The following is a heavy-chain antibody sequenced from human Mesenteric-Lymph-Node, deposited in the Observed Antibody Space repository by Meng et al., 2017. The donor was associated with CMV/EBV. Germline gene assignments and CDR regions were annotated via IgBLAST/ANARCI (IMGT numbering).Heavy chain of an antibody. D-gene: IGHD3-10*01. CDR3: ARGHASGTYSDYFDF. V-gene: IGHV4-34*01. CDR1: GGSLSVNY. CDR2: ISQAGST. Sequence: VSGGSLSVNYWNWIRQSPGKGLEWIAEISQAGSTKYSPSLKSRAALSVDTSKNEFSLKMTSLTAADSGIYYCARGHASGTYSDYFDFWGQGLLVTVSS. J-gene: IGHJ4*02.